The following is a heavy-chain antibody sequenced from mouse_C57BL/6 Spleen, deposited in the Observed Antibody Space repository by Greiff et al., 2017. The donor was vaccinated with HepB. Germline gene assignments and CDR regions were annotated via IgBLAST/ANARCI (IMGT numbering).Heavy chain of an antibody. V-gene: IGHV5-16*01. CDR1: GFTFSDYY. D-gene: IGHD2-4*01. CDR2: INYDGSST. CDR3: ARDDYDGFAY. Sequence: EVKLMESEGGLVQPGSSMKLSCTASGFTFSDYYMAWVRQVPEKGLEWVANINYDGSSTYYLDSLKSRFIISRDNAKNILYLQMSSLKSEDTATYYWARDDYDGFAYWGQGTLVTVSA. J-gene: IGHJ3*01.